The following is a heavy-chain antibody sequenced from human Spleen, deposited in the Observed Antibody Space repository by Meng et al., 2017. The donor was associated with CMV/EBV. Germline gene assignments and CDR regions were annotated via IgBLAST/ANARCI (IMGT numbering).Heavy chain of an antibody. Sequence: GGSLRLSCAASGFTFSSYSMNWVRQAPGKGLEWVSSISSRSSYIYYAVSVKGRFTISRDNAKNSLYLQMNSLRAEDTAVYYCASSGIGDAFDIWGQGTMVTVSS. CDR1: GFTFSSYS. D-gene: IGHD2-15*01. CDR2: ISSRSSYI. CDR3: ASSGIGDAFDI. V-gene: IGHV3-21*01. J-gene: IGHJ3*02.